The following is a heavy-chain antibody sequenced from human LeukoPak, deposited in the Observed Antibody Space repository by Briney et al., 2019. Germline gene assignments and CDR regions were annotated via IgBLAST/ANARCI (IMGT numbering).Heavy chain of an antibody. J-gene: IGHJ6*03. V-gene: IGHV1-69*05. CDR2: LIPIFGTA. CDR1: GGTFSSYA. Sequence: GASVKVSWNASGGTFSSYAISWVRQAPGQGGEWMRRLIPIFGTANYAQKFQGRVTITTDESTSTAYIELSSLRSEDTAVYYCARVPAAPEGYYYYMDVWGKGTTVTVSS. D-gene: IGHD2-2*01. CDR3: ARVPAAPEGYYYYMDV.